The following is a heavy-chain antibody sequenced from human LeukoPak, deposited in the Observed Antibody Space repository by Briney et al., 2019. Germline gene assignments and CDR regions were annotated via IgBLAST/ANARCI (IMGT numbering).Heavy chain of an antibody. D-gene: IGHD3-10*01. CDR3: ARVFVFYYMDV. Sequence: ASVRVSCKTSGYTFIGYYMHWVRQAPGQGLEWMGRINPNSGGTNYAQKFQGRVTMTRDTSISTAYMELRRLRSDDTAVYYCARVFVFYYMDVWGKGTTVTVSS. V-gene: IGHV1-2*06. J-gene: IGHJ6*03. CDR2: INPNSGGT. CDR1: GYTFIGYY.